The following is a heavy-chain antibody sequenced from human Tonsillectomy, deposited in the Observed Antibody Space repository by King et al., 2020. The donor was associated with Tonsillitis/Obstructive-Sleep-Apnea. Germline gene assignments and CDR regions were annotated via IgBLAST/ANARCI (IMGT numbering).Heavy chain of an antibody. CDR1: GFTFSSYG. CDR2: ISYDGSNK. V-gene: IGHV3-30*18. J-gene: IGHJ3*02. D-gene: IGHD2-2*02. Sequence: VQLVESGGGVVQPGRSLRLSCAASGFTFSSYGMHWVRQAPGKGLEWVAVISYDGSNKYYADSVKGRFTISRENSKNTLYLQMNSLRAEDTAVYYCAKDTLDIVVVPAAISPGAFDIWGQGTMVTVSS. CDR3: AKDTLDIVVVPAAISPGAFDI.